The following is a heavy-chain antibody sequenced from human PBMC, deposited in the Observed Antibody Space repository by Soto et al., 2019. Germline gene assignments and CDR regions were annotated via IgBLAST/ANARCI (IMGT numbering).Heavy chain of an antibody. J-gene: IGHJ5*02. D-gene: IGHD4-4*01. CDR2: IDYSGST. CDR3: ARDLGMTTVTTGGCFDP. Sequence: SETLSLTCTVSGGSISRVGFYWSWIRKHPWKGLEWVGYIDYSGSTYYDPSLKSRGTISVDTSKNQFSLKLSSVSAAETAVYYCARDLGMTTVTTGGCFDPGGQGTLVTVSS. V-gene: IGHV4-31*03. CDR1: GGSISRVGFY.